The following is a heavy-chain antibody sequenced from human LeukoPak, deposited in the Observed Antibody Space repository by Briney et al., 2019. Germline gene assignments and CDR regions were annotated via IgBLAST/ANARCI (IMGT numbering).Heavy chain of an antibody. CDR3: ARLGKQQPRYYFDY. Sequence: GASVKVSCKVSGYTLTELSMHWVRQAPGKGLEWMGGFDPEDGETIYAQKFQGRVTMTRDTSTSTVYMELSSLRSEDTAVYYCARLGKQQPRYYFDYWGQGTLVTVSS. CDR2: FDPEDGET. V-gene: IGHV1-24*01. CDR1: GYTLTELS. J-gene: IGHJ4*02. D-gene: IGHD6-13*01.